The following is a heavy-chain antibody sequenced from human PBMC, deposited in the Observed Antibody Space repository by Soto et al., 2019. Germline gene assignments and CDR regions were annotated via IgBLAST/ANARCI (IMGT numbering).Heavy chain of an antibody. CDR2: ISPAGIST. J-gene: IGHJ4*02. CDR3: AKCRSNSRRSNLDS. V-gene: IGHV3-23*01. CDR1: GFTFSNYA. Sequence: EVQLLESGGGLVQPGGSLRLSCAASGFTFSNYAMTWVRQAPGMGLDWVSSISPAGISTFYADSVEGRFTISRDNSRNTLYLQINSLRAEDTAIYYCAKCRSNSRRSNLDSWGQGTLVTVSS. D-gene: IGHD2-2*01.